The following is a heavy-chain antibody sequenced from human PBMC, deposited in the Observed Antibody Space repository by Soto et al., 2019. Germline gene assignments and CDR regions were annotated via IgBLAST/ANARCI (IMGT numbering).Heavy chain of an antibody. V-gene: IGHV1-46*01. J-gene: IGHJ4*02. D-gene: IGHD2-21*02. CDR1: GYTFTSYY. CDR3: ARDLTAADY. Sequence: QVQLMQSGAEVKKPGASVTISCKASGYTFTSYYIHWVRQAPRQGLEWMAIINPSGGSTNYAQKFQGRVTVTRDTSTSRVNMELSSLSSEDTAVYYCARDLTAADYWGQGTLVTVSS. CDR2: INPSGGST.